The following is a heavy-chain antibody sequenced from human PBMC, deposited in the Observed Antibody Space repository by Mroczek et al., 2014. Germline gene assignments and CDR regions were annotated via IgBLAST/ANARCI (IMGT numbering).Heavy chain of an antibody. V-gene: IGHV3-21*01. J-gene: IGHJ6*03. D-gene: IGHD2-2*02. CDR2: ISSSSSYI. CDR1: GFTFSSYS. CDR3: ARDSVVVPAAIPEGYVRYYYYMDV. Sequence: VQLVQSGGGLVKPGGSLRLSCAASGFTFSSYSMNWVRQAPGKGLEWVSSISSSSSYIYYADSVKGRFTISRDNAKNSLYLQMNSLRAEDTAVYYCARDSVVVPAAIPEGYVRYYYYMDVWGKGTTVTVSS.